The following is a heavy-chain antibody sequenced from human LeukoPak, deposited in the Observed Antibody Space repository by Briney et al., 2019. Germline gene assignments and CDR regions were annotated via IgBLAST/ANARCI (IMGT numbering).Heavy chain of an antibody. CDR2: IKQDGSEK. CDR1: GFTFSSNL. V-gene: IGHV3-7*01. CDR3: ARVARVGGGYGYNSGLFDY. J-gene: IGHJ4*02. Sequence: GGALRLSCAVSGFTFSSNLMSWGRQARGKGLEWVANIKQDGSEKYYVASMKGRFTISRDNAKNSLYLQMNSLRAEDTAVYYCARVARVGGGYGYNSGLFDYWGQGTLVTVSS. D-gene: IGHD5-24*01.